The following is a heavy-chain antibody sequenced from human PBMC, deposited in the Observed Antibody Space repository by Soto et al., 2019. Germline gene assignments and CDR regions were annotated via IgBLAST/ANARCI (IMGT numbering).Heavy chain of an antibody. Sequence: GASVTVSCKASGGTFSSYAISWVRQAPGQGLEWMGGIIPIFGTANYAQKFQGRVTITADESTSTAYMELSSLRSEGTAVYYCAGIGVVEMATRDYWGQGTLVTVSS. J-gene: IGHJ4*02. D-gene: IGHD2-2*01. V-gene: IGHV1-69*13. CDR2: IIPIFGTA. CDR1: GGTFSSYA. CDR3: AGIGVVEMATRDY.